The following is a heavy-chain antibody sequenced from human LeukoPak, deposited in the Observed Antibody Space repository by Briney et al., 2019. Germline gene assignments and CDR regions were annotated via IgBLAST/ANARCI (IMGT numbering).Heavy chain of an antibody. D-gene: IGHD5-18*01. J-gene: IGHJ4*02. V-gene: IGHV3-30*04. Sequence: PGGSLRLSCAASGFTFSSYAMHWVRQAPGKGLEWVAGISYDGSNKYYADSVKGRFTISRDNSKTTLYLQMNSLRAEATAVYYCARNRGYSYGYGDYWGQGTLVTVSS. CDR2: ISYDGSNK. CDR3: ARNRGYSYGYGDY. CDR1: GFTFSSYA.